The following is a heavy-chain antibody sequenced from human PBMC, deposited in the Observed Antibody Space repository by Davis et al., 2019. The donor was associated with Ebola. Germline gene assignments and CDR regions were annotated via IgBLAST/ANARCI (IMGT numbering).Heavy chain of an antibody. CDR2: IYHSGSP. Sequence: MPSETLSLTCAVSGGSISSGGYSWSWIRQPPGKGLEWIGYIYHSGSPYYNPSLKSRVTISVDTSKNQFSLKLSSVTAADTAVYYCARDSRWLVPGTYYYYGMDVWGQGTTVTVSS. V-gene: IGHV4-30-2*01. CDR1: GGSISSGGYS. D-gene: IGHD6-19*01. CDR3: ARDSRWLVPGTYYYYGMDV. J-gene: IGHJ6*02.